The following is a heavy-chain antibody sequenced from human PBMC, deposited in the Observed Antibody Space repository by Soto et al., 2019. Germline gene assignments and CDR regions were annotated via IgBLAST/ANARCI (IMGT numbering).Heavy chain of an antibody. CDR2: IFDSGTT. Sequence: QVQLQESGPGLVKPSETLSLTCTVSGGSINGYCWSWIRQPPGKGPEWTAYIFDSGTTNYNPSLKRPVTIPGDTSKSQFSLKLTSVTAADTAVYFCASHRRTTVAKFCFDSWGQGARVTVSS. CDR3: ASHRRTTVAKFCFDS. V-gene: IGHV4-59*08. CDR1: GGSINGYC. J-gene: IGHJ4*02. D-gene: IGHD4-17*01.